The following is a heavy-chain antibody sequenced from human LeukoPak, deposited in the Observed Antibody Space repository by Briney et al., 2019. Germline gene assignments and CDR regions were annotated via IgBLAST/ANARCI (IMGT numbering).Heavy chain of an antibody. J-gene: IGHJ4*02. D-gene: IGHD6-19*01. CDR2: IYYSGST. Sequence: SETLSLTCTVSGGSISSSSYYWGWIRQPPGKWLEWIGSIYYSGSTYYNPSLKSRVTISVDTSKNQFSLKLSSVTAADTAVYYCASSSGWYGYWGQGTLVTVSS. V-gene: IGHV4-39*01. CDR1: GGSISSSSYY. CDR3: ASSSGWYGY.